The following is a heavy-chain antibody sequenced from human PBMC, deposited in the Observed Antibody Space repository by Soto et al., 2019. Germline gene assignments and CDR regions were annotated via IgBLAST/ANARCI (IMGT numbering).Heavy chain of an antibody. CDR1: GFSLSTSGVS. CDR3: VHSPAARQQLVRAWFDP. V-gene: IGHV2-5*02. D-gene: IGHD6-13*01. J-gene: IGHJ5*02. Sequence: QITLKESGPTLVKPTQTLTLTCTFSGFSLSTSGVSVGWIRQPPGKALEWLALIYWDDDKRYSPSLKSRLTITKDTSKNQVVLTMTNMDPVDTATYYCVHSPAARQQLVRAWFDPWGQGTLVTVSS. CDR2: IYWDDDK.